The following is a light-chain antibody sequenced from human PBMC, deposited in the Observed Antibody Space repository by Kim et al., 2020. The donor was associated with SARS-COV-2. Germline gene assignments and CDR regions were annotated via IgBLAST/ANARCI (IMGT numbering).Light chain of an antibody. CDR3: CSYAGSYTWV. J-gene: IGLJ3*02. CDR2: DVR. V-gene: IGLV2-11*01. Sequence: GQSVTISCTGTSSDVGGYTYVSWYQQHPGKAPKLMIYDVRKRPSGVPDRFSGSKSGNTASLTISGLQAEDEADYYCCSYAGSYTWVFGGGTQLTVL. CDR1: SSDVGGYTY.